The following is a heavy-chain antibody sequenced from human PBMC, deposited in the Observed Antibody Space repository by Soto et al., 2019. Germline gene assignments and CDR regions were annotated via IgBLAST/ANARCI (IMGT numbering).Heavy chain of an antibody. D-gene: IGHD2-8*02. Sequence: EVQLVESGGGLVQPGGSLKLSCAASGFTFSGSAMHWVRQASGKGLEWVGRIRSKANSYATAYAASVKGRFTISRDDSKNTAYLQMNSLKTEDTAVYYCTRQYWFSAGTFYMDVWGKGTTVTVSS. CDR2: IRSKANSYAT. V-gene: IGHV3-73*01. CDR1: GFTFSGSA. J-gene: IGHJ6*03. CDR3: TRQYWFSAGTFYMDV.